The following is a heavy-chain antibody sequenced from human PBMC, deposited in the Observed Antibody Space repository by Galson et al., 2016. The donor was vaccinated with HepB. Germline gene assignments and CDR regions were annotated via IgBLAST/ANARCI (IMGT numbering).Heavy chain of an antibody. V-gene: IGHV4-34*01. CDR2: INHSGSP. CDR3: VRGAARPGDWYFDL. D-gene: IGHD6-6*01. J-gene: IGHJ2*01. Sequence: SWIRQPPGTGLEWLGEINHSGSPNYNPSLKSRVTISVDTSKNSLYLQMNSLRAGDTAVYYCVRGAARPGDWYFDLWGRGTLVTVSS.